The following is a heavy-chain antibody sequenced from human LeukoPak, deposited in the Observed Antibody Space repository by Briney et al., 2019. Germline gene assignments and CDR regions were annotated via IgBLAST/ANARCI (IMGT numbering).Heavy chain of an antibody. V-gene: IGHV4-34*01. Sequence: SETLSLTXTVSGGSIRSGDYYWSWIRQPPGKGLEWIGEINHSGSTNYNPSLKSRVTISVDTSKNQFSLKLSSVTAADTAVYYCARALAVAGTVFYFDYWGQGTLVTVSS. CDR2: INHSGST. CDR3: ARALAVAGTVFYFDY. J-gene: IGHJ4*02. CDR1: GGSIRSGDYY. D-gene: IGHD6-19*01.